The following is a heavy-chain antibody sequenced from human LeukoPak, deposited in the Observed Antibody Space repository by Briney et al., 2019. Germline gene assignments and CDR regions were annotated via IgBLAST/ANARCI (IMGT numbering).Heavy chain of an antibody. CDR2: IYYSGST. Sequence: PSETPSLTCTVSGSSISSYYWSWIRQPPGKGLEWIGYIYYSGSTNYNPSLKSRVTISVDTSKNQFSLKLSSVTAADTAVYYCARTHTAMKSRYFDYWGQGTLVTVSS. J-gene: IGHJ4*02. V-gene: IGHV4-59*01. CDR1: GSSISSYY. CDR3: ARTHTAMKSRYFDY. D-gene: IGHD5-18*01.